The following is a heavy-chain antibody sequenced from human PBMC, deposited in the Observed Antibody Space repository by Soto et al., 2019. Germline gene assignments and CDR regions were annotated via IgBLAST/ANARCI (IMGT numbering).Heavy chain of an antibody. J-gene: IGHJ4*02. CDR2: IYYSGST. V-gene: IGHV4-59*01. D-gene: IGHD4-17*01. Sequence: SETLSLTCTVSGGSISSYYWSWIRQPPGKGLEWIGYIYYSGSTNYNPSLKSRVTISVDTSKNQFSLKLSSVTAADTAVYYCARAVESYGGHLGQDFYYWGQGTLVTVSS. CDR1: GGSISSYY. CDR3: ARAVESYGGHLGQDFYY.